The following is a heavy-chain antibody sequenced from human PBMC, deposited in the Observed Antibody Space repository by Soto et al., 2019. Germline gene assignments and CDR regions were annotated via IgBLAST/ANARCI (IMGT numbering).Heavy chain of an antibody. CDR2: IKGDGSAK. CDR3: ARGATLDS. CDR1: GFTFSGYW. Sequence: VQLVESAGGLVQPGGSLRLSCAASGFTFSGYWMSWARQAPGKGLEWVANIKGDGSAKYYVDSVKGRFTISRDDAEKSLFLQLNSLRAEDTAVYYCARGATLDSWGPGTLVTVSS. J-gene: IGHJ4*02. V-gene: IGHV3-7*01.